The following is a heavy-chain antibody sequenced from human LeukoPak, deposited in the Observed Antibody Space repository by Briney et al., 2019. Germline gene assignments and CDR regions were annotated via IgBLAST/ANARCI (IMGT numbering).Heavy chain of an antibody. CDR3: ARQYCTNGVCYTAGGARAAFGI. CDR1: GFTFSSYW. Sequence: GGSLCLSCAASGFTFSSYWMSWVRQAPGKGLEWVANIKQDGSEKYYVDSVKGRFTISRDNAKNSLYLQMNSLRAEDTAVYYCARQYCTNGVCYTAGGARAAFGIWAQGTIVTVSS. D-gene: IGHD2-8*01. CDR2: IKQDGSEK. J-gene: IGHJ3*02. V-gene: IGHV3-7*05.